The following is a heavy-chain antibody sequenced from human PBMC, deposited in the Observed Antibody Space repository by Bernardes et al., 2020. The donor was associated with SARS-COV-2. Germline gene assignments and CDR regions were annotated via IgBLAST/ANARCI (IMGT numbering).Heavy chain of an antibody. CDR3: ATYFAYYYGSGSYYNFFDY. CDR1: GHTLSELS. J-gene: IGHJ4*02. Sequence: AQVEVACKVSGHTLSELSMHGVRQAPGKGVNWMGGFDPEDGETIYAQKFQGRVTMTEDTSTDTAYMELSSLRAEDTAVYYCATYFAYYYGSGSYYNFFDYWGQGTLVTVSS. V-gene: IGHV1-24*01. D-gene: IGHD3-10*01. CDR2: FDPEDGET.